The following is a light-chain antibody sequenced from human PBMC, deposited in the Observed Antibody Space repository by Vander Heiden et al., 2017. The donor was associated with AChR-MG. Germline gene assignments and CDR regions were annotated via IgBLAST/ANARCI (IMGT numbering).Light chain of an antibody. CDR3: QTWGTGIHVV. V-gene: IGLV4-69*01. CDR1: SGHSSYA. CDR2: LNSDGSH. J-gene: IGLJ2*01. Sequence: QLVLTQSPSASASLGASVKLTCTLSSGHSSYAIAWHQQQPEKGPRYLMKLNSDGSHSKGDGIPDRVSGSSSGAERYLTISSLQSEDEADDYCQTWGTGIHVVFGGGTKLTVL.